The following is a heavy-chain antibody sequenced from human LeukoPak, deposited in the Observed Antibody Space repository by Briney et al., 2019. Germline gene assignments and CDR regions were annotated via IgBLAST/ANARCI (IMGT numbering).Heavy chain of an antibody. J-gene: IGHJ6*03. CDR2: MNPNSGNT. CDR1: GYTFTSYD. D-gene: IGHD1-26*01. CDR3: ARPSGSFYYYYYMDD. Sequence: ASVKVSCMASGYTFTSYDINWVRQATGQGLEWMGWMNPNSGNTGYAQKFQGRVTMTRNTSISTAYMELSSLRSEDTAVYYCARPSGSFYYYYYMDDWGKGTTVTVSS. V-gene: IGHV1-8*01.